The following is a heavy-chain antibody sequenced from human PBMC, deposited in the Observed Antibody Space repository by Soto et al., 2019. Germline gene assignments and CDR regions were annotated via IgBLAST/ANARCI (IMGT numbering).Heavy chain of an antibody. D-gene: IGHD5-18*01. CDR1: GGSISSSSYY. CDR3: ARSGYSYGSYNWFDP. CDR2: IYYSGST. Sequence: SETLSLTCTVSGGSISSSSYYWGWIRQPPGKGLEWIGSIYYSGSTYYNPSLKSRVTISVDTSKNQFSLKLSSVTAADTAVYYCARSGYSYGSYNWFDPWGLGTLVTVSS. J-gene: IGHJ5*02. V-gene: IGHV4-39*01.